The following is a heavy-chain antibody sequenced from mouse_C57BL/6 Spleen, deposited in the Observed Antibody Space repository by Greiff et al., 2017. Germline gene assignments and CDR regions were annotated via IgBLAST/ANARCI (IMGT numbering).Heavy chain of an antibody. Sequence: VQLQQSGPELVKPGASVKIPCKASGYTFTDYNMDWVKQSHGKSLEWIGDINPNNGGTIYNQKFKGKATFTVEKSSSTAYMELRILTSRATAVYICARRGLRGFSYWGQGILVTASA. CDR3: ARRGLRGFSY. D-gene: IGHD1-1*01. CDR2: INPNNGGT. J-gene: IGHJ3*01. CDR1: GYTFTDYN. V-gene: IGHV1-18*01.